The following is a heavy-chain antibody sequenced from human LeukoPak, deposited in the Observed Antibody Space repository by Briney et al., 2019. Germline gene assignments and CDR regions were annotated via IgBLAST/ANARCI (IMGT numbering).Heavy chain of an antibody. D-gene: IGHD3-9*01. Sequence: GGSLRLSCATSGFTFSGHSMSWVRQAPGKGLEWVSSITSTATHTNYADSVKGRFTISRDNAKNSLYLQMNSLRAEDTAVYYCARDYYSGRYFDWLMHDFDYWGQGTLVTVSS. CDR3: ARDYYSGRYFDWLMHDFDY. V-gene: IGHV3-21*01. J-gene: IGHJ4*02. CDR1: GFTFSGHS. CDR2: ITSTATHT.